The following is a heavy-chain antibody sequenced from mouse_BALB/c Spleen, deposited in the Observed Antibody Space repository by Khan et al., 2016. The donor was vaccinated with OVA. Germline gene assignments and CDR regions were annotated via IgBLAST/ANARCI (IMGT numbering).Heavy chain of an antibody. V-gene: IGHV2-6-4*01. D-gene: IGHD2-14*01. J-gene: IGHJ4*01. Sequence: VQLQESGPGLVAPSQSLSITCTVSGFSLSRYNIHWVRQPPGKGLEWLGMIWGGGGTDYNSTLKSRLSISKDNSKSPVFLNMNSLQTDDTAMYYCARAYYRYDGYYAIDYWGQGTSVTVSS. CDR2: IWGGGGT. CDR3: ARAYYRYDGYYAIDY. CDR1: GFSLSRYN.